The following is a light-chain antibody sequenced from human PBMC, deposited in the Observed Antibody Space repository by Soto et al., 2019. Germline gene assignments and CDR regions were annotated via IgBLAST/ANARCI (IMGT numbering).Light chain of an antibody. J-gene: IGKJ1*01. Sequence: DIRMTQSPSSLSASVGDRVTITCRASQSISSDLNWYQQKPGKAPKLLIYAASSLQSGVPSRFSGSVSGTDFTLTISSLQPEDFATYYCQQSYSTPWTFGQGTKVEIK. CDR3: QQSYSTPWT. CDR2: AAS. CDR1: QSISSD. V-gene: IGKV1-39*01.